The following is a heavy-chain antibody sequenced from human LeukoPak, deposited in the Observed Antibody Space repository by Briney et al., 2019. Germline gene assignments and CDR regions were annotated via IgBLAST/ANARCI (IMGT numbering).Heavy chain of an antibody. CDR1: GYTFTSYY. J-gene: IGHJ4*02. CDR2: INPSGDST. CDR3: ATAHYSATGDY. V-gene: IGHV1-46*01. Sequence: ASVKVSCKASGYTFTSYYMHWVRQAPGQGLEWMGIINPSGDSTNYAQKFQGRVTMTRDTSTSTVYMELSGLRSEDTAVYYCATAHYSATGDYWGQGTLVTVSS. D-gene: IGHD1-1*01.